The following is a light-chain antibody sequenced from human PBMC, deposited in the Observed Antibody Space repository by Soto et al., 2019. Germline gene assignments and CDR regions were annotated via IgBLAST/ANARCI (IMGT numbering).Light chain of an antibody. CDR3: QHLRMYPST. V-gene: IGKV1-9*01. Sequence: DIHLTQSPSLLSASLGDRVTITCRASQGISQYVAWYQQEPGKAPKLLIYAAVVLQGGIPSRFSGSGSGTDFALTIPSLQAEDFATYYCQHLRMYPSTFGGGTKVDIK. CDR1: QGISQY. J-gene: IGKJ4*01. CDR2: AAV.